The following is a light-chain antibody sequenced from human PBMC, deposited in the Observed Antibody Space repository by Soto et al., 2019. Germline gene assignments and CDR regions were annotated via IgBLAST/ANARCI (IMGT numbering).Light chain of an antibody. CDR1: RSVSSY. J-gene: IGKJ5*01. CDR3: QQRSNWPIT. V-gene: IGKV3-11*01. CDR2: DAS. Sequence: EIVLTQSPATLSLSPWGSATLSCRATRSVSSYLAWYQQKPGQAPRLLIYDASSRPTDIPARFSGSGSGTDFTLTISSLEPEDFALYYCQQRSNWPITFGQGTRLEIK.